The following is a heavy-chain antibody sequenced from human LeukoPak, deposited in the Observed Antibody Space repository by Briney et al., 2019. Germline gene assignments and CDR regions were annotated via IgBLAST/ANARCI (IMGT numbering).Heavy chain of an antibody. Sequence: GGSLRLSCAASGFTFSSYAMHWVRQAPGKGLEWVAVISYDGSNKYYADSVKGRFTISRDNSKNTLYLQMNSLRAEDTAVYYCASLHSNYYDSSGQFDYWGQGTLVTVPS. V-gene: IGHV3-30-3*01. J-gene: IGHJ4*02. CDR2: ISYDGSNK. CDR1: GFTFSSYA. D-gene: IGHD3-22*01. CDR3: ASLHSNYYDSSGQFDY.